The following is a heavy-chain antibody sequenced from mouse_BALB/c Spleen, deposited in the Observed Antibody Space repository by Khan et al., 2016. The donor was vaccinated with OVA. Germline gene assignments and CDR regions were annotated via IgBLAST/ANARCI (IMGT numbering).Heavy chain of an antibody. CDR1: GYTFTDYY. V-gene: IGHV1-77*01. Sequence: QVQLKESGAELARPGASVKLSCKASGYTFTDYYINWVKQRTGQGLEWLGEISPGSGDTYYNERFKGKATLTADKSSSTAYMQLSSLTSEASVVDFCARRNYFGYTFAYWGQGTLVTVSA. D-gene: IGHD1-2*01. J-gene: IGHJ3*01. CDR2: ISPGSGDT. CDR3: ARRNYFGYTFAY.